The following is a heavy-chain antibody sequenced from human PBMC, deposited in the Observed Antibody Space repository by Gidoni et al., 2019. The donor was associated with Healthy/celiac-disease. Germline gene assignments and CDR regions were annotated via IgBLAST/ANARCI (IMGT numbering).Heavy chain of an antibody. V-gene: IGHV3-23*01. D-gene: IGHD3-10*01. CDR3: AKVEEGGWFGELLYHFDY. CDR1: GFTFSSHA. Sequence: EVQLLESGGGLVQPGGSLRLSCAASGFTFSSHAMSWVRQAPGKGLEWVSAISGSGGSTYYADSVKGRFTISRDNSKNTLYLQMNSLRAEDTAVYYCAKVEEGGWFGELLYHFDYWGQGTLVTVSS. J-gene: IGHJ4*02. CDR2: ISGSGGST.